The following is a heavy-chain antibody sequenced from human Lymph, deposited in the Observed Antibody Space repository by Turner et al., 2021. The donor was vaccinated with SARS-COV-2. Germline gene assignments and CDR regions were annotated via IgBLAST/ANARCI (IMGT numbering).Heavy chain of an antibody. CDR2: ISSSGGTI. D-gene: IGHD3-22*01. Sequence: EVQLVESGGGLVQPGGSLRLSCAASGFTFRSYEMNWVRQAPGKGLEWISYISSSGGTIYYADSLKGRFTISRDNAKNSLYLQMNSLRAEDTAVYYCARDQYYDSSGYYFFRASYFDLWGRGTLVTVSS. CDR3: ARDQYYDSSGYYFFRASYFDL. CDR1: GFTFRSYE. J-gene: IGHJ2*01. V-gene: IGHV3-48*03.